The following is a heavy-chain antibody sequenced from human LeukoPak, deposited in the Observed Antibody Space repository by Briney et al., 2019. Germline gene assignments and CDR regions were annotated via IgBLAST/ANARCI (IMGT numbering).Heavy chain of an antibody. CDR1: GFTFSGYG. CDR2: IWYDGSNK. CDR3: ARDLDTEAGSFDY. J-gene: IGHJ4*02. D-gene: IGHD3/OR15-3a*01. V-gene: IGHV3-33*01. Sequence: GRSLRLSCAASGFTFSGYGMHWVRQAPGKGLEWVAVIWYDGSNKYYTESVKGRFTISRDNSKNTLYLQMNSLRAEDTAVYYCARDLDTEAGSFDYWGQGTLVTVSS.